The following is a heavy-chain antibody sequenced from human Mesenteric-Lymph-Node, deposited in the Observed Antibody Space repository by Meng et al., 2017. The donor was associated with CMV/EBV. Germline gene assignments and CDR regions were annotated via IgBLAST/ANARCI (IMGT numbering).Heavy chain of an antibody. CDR2: IYSDDDT. Sequence: GGSLRLSCAASGFPFSSYEMNWVRQAPGKGLEWVSIIYSDDDTKYADSVRGRFTISRDNSRNAVYLQMNSLRPQDTAVYFCARAPTITTNFDSWGQGTLVTVSS. CDR1: GFPFSSYE. V-gene: IGHV3-66*02. CDR3: ARAPTITTNFDS. D-gene: IGHD4-17*01. J-gene: IGHJ4*02.